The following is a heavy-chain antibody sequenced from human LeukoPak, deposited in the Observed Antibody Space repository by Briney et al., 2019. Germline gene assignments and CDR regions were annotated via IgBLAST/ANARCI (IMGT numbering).Heavy chain of an antibody. D-gene: IGHD1-26*01. CDR3: AREQWEPGVDY. CDR2: IYTSGST. V-gene: IGHV4-61*02. Sequence: SETLSLTCTVSGGSISSGSYYWSWIRQPAGKGREWIGRIYTSGSTNYNPSLKSRVTISVDTSKNQFSLKLSSVTAADTAVYYCAREQWEPGVDYWGQGTLVTVSS. CDR1: GGSISSGSYY. J-gene: IGHJ4*02.